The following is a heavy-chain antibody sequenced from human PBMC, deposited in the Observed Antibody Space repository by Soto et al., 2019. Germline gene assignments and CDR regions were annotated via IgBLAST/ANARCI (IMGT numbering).Heavy chain of an antibody. CDR1: GGSFSGYY. D-gene: IGHD6-6*01. Sequence: PSETLSLTCAVYGGSFSGYYWSWIRQPPGKGLEWIGEINHSGSTNYNPSHKSRVTISVDTSKNQFSLKLSSVTAADTAVYYCARGREQLVVHYYYYMDVWGKGTTVTVSS. CDR2: INHSGST. V-gene: IGHV4-34*01. CDR3: ARGREQLVVHYYYYMDV. J-gene: IGHJ6*03.